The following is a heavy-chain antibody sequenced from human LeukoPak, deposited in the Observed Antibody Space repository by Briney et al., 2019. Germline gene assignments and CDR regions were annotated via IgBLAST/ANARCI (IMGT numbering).Heavy chain of an antibody. CDR3: ARSVASAGTSHWGY. J-gene: IGHJ4*02. D-gene: IGHD6-13*01. V-gene: IGHV4-39*01. CDR1: GGSISSRPFY. CDR2: IYNSGTT. Sequence: PSETLSLTCIVSGGSISSRPFYWGWIRQPPGEGLEWIGSIYNSGTTYYNPSLKSRITISIDMSRDQFSLKLSSVTAADTGVYYCARSVASAGTSHWGYWGQGSLVTVSS.